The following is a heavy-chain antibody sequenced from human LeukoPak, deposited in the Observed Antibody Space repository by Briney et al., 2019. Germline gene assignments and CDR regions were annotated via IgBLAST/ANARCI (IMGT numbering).Heavy chain of an antibody. CDR1: GFTFSSYA. J-gene: IGHJ3*02. CDR2: ISGSGGST. CDR3: ARGHDSSGYFPRAAFDI. V-gene: IGHV3-23*01. Sequence: GGSLRLSCAASGFTFSSYAMSWVRQAPGKGLEWVSAISGSGGSTYYADSVKGRFTISRDNSKNTLYLQMNSLRAEDTAVYYCARGHDSSGYFPRAAFDIWGQGTMVTVSS. D-gene: IGHD3-22*01.